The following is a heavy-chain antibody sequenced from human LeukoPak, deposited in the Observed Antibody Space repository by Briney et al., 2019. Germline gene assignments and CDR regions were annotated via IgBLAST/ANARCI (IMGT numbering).Heavy chain of an antibody. D-gene: IGHD3-10*01. CDR2: INHSGST. V-gene: IGHV4-34*01. CDR3: ARAVSDYYGSGSYVI. Sequence: PSETLSLTCAVYGGSFSGYYWSWIRQPPGKGLEWIGEINHSGSTNYNPSLKSRVTISVGTSKNQFSLKLSSVTAADTAVYYCARAVSDYYGSGSYVIWGQGTLVTVSS. CDR1: GGSFSGYY. J-gene: IGHJ1*01.